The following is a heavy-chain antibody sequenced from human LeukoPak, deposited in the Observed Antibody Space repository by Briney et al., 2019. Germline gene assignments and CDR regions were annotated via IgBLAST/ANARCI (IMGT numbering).Heavy chain of an antibody. CDR1: GGSISSGGYY. CDR2: IYYSGST. D-gene: IGHD4-23*01. J-gene: IGHJ4*02. V-gene: IGHV4-31*03. Sequence: SETLSLTCTVSGGSISSGGYYWNWIRQHPGKGLEWIGCIYYSGSTYYNPSLKSRVTISVDTSKNQFSLRLSSVTAADTAVYYCARDYYVGNPAYYFDYWGQGTLVTVSS. CDR3: ARDYYVGNPAYYFDY.